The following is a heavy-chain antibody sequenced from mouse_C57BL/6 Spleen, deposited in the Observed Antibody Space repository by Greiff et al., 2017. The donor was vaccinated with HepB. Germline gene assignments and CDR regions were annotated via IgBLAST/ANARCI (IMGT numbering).Heavy chain of an antibody. CDR2: INPSNGGT. J-gene: IGHJ1*03. Sequence: QVQLQQPGTELVKPGASVKLSCKASGYTFTSYWMHWVKQRPGQGLEWIGNINPSNGGTNYNEKFKSKATLTVDKSSSTAYMQLSSLTSEDSAVYYCARGATVVARWYFDVWGTGTTVTVSS. V-gene: IGHV1-53*01. CDR1: GYTFTSYW. CDR3: ARGATVVARWYFDV. D-gene: IGHD1-1*01.